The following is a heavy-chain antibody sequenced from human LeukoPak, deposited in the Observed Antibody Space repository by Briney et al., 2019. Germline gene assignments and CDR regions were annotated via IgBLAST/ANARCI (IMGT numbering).Heavy chain of an antibody. V-gene: IGHV1-69*13. CDR2: IIPIFGTA. J-gene: IGHJ4*02. CDR1: GGTFSSYA. CDR3: ARGEAAGRKESSFDY. D-gene: IGHD6-13*01. Sequence: ASVKVSCKASGGTFSSYAISWVRQAPGQGLEWMGGIIPIFGTANYAQKFQGRVTITADESTSTAYMELSSLRSEDTAVYYCARGEAAGRKESSFDYWGQGTLVTVSS.